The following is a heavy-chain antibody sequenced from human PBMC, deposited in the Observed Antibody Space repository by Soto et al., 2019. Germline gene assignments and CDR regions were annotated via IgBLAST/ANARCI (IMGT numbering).Heavy chain of an antibody. Sequence: ASVKVSCKASGYTFTSYYMHWVRQAPGQGLEWMGIINPSGGSTSYAQKFQGRVTMTRDTSTSTVYMELSSLRSEDTAVYYCARVGVPTSPADWFDPWGQGTLVTVSS. D-gene: IGHD3-3*01. CDR2: INPSGGST. CDR1: GYTFTSYY. J-gene: IGHJ5*02. V-gene: IGHV1-46*01. CDR3: ARVGVPTSPADWFDP.